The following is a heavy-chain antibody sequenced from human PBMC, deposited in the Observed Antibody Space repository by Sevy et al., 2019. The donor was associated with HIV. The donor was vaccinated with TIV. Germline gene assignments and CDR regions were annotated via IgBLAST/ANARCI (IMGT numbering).Heavy chain of an antibody. Sequence: GGLRLSCVASGFTFSRYSMNWVRQAPGKGLEWVSNIGSTGPTIYYADSVKGRFTITRDNAKNSLYLQMNSLREEDTAVYYCARPGSGWFEFDSWGQGTLVTVSS. D-gene: IGHD6-19*01. CDR1: GFTFSRYS. J-gene: IGHJ4*02. V-gene: IGHV3-48*02. CDR2: IGSTGPTI. CDR3: ARPGSGWFEFDS.